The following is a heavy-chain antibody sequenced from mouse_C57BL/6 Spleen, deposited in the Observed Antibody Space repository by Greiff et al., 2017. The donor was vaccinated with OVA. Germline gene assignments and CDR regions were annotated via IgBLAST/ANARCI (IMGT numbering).Heavy chain of an antibody. CDR1: GYSITSGYY. CDR3: ARRDGYYAMDY. CDR2: NSYDGSN. D-gene: IGHD2-3*01. Sequence: ESGPGLVKPSQSLSLTCSVTGYSITSGYYWNWIRQFPGNKLEWMGYNSYDGSNNYNPSLKNRISITRDTSKNQFFLKLNSVTTEDTATYYCARRDGYYAMDYWGQGTSVTVSS. J-gene: IGHJ4*01. V-gene: IGHV3-6*01.